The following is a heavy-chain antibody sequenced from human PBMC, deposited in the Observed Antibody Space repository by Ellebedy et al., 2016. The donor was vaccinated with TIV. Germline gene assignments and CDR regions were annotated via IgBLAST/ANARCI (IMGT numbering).Heavy chain of an antibody. CDR2: ISYDGSNK. J-gene: IGHJ4*02. CDR1: GFTFSSYA. CDR3: ARDESIAARLFDY. D-gene: IGHD6-6*01. V-gene: IGHV3-30-3*01. Sequence: GESLKISXAASGFTFSSYAMHWVRQAPGKGLEWVAVISYDGSNKYYADSVKGRFTISRDNSKNTLYLQMNSLRAEDTAVYYCARDESIAARLFDYWGQGTLVTVSS.